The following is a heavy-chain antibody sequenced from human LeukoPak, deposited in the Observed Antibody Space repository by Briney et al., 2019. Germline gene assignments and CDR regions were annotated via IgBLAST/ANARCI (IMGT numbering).Heavy chain of an antibody. CDR2: IDNDGSST. D-gene: IGHD3-9*01. CDR3: TRDLMDYDVSTGLHHYYMDV. Sequence: GGSLRLSCAASGFTFNTYWMHWVRQAPGKGLVWVSRIDNDGSSTIYADSVKGRFTISRDNAKNTVYLQMNSLRAEDTAVYYCTRDLMDYDVSTGLHHYYMDVWGQGTTVTVSS. CDR1: GFTFNTYW. J-gene: IGHJ6*02. V-gene: IGHV3-74*01.